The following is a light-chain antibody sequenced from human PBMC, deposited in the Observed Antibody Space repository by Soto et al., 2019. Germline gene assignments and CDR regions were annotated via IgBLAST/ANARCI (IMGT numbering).Light chain of an antibody. J-gene: IGKJ1*01. CDR3: QQYNSYSPTWT. Sequence: DIQMTQSPSTLSASVGDRVTITCRASQSISSWLAWYQQKPGKAPKLLIYDASSLESGVPSRFSGSGSGTEFALTISSLQPDDFETYCYQQYNSYSPTWTFGQGTKVEIK. CDR1: QSISSW. V-gene: IGKV1-5*01. CDR2: DAS.